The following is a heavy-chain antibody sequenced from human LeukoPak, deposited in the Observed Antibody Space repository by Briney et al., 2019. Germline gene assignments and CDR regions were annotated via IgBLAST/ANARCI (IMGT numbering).Heavy chain of an antibody. V-gene: IGHV1-8*01. CDR3: ARDRRVTTVTRYYYYMDV. D-gene: IGHD4-17*01. J-gene: IGHJ6*03. CDR1: GYTFTSYD. Sequence: ASVKVSCKASGYTFTSYDINWVRQATGQGLEWMGWMNPNSGNTGYAQKFQGRVTMTRNTSISTAYMELSRLRSDDTAVYYCARDRRVTTVTRYYYYMDVWGKGTTVTISS. CDR2: MNPNSGNT.